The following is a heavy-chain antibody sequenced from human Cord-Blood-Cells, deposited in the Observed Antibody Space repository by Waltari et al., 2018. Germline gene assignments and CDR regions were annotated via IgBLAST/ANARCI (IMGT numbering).Heavy chain of an antibody. Sequence: QVPLVESGGGVVQPGRSLRLSWAAPGLTFSSYAMHWVRQAPGKGLEWVAVISYDGSNKYYADSVKGRFTISRDNSKNTLYLQMNSLRAEDTAVYYCARDSTLGYWGQGTLVTVSS. CDR2: ISYDGSNK. V-gene: IGHV3-30-3*01. CDR1: GLTFSSYA. CDR3: ARDSTLGY. D-gene: IGHD3-16*01. J-gene: IGHJ4*02.